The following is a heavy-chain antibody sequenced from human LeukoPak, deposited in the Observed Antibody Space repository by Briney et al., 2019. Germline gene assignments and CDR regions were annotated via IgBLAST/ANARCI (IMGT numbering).Heavy chain of an antibody. CDR1: GFSFSNAW. CDR3: ARGTGTSGGYWSSPPSHFDC. CDR2: IKSYTAGGTT. Sequence: GGSLRLSCEASGFSFSNAWMSWVRQAPGKGLEWVGRIKSYTAGGTTDYAAPVKGRFTISRDSSENTLHLQINSLRAEDTAVYYCARGTGTSGGYWSSPPSHFDCWGQGTLVTVSS. V-gene: IGHV3-15*01. J-gene: IGHJ4*02. D-gene: IGHD1-26*01.